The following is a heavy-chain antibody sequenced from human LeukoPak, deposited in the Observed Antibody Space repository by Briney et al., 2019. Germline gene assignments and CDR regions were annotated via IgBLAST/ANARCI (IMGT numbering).Heavy chain of an antibody. CDR1: GYTFTSYA. V-gene: IGHV1-3*01. Sequence: GASVKVSCKASGYTFTSYAMHWVRQAPGQSLEWMGWINAGNGNTKYSQKFQGRVTITRDTSASTVYMELSSLRPEDTAVYYCARDAASAVAGIWRQGTLVTVSS. D-gene: IGHD6-19*01. J-gene: IGHJ4*02. CDR2: INAGNGNT. CDR3: ARDAASAVAGI.